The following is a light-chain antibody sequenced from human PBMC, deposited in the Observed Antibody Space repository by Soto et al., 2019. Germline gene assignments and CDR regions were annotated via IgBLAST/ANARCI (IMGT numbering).Light chain of an antibody. Sequence: MTQPPDTLDVSPGERVTLSCRAIQSVSDKLVWYQQKPGQVPRILIYDASTRATGIPARFIGIGSGTEFTLTIRSMQSEDFAFYHCQQFHYWWTFCQGTKVDIK. CDR1: QSVSDK. CDR3: QQFHYWWT. J-gene: IGKJ1*01. V-gene: IGKV3-15*01. CDR2: DAS.